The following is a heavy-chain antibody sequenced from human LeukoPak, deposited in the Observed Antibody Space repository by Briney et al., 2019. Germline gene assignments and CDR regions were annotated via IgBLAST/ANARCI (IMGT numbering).Heavy chain of an antibody. CDR2: IQYDGSIK. CDR1: TFSLSTYG. CDR3: AKDQRGYSYGRSDTFDI. D-gene: IGHD5-18*01. V-gene: IGHV3-30*02. J-gene: IGHJ3*02. Sequence: PTGGSLRLSCAASTFSLSTYGMHWVRQAPGKGLEWVAFIQYDGSIKLYGDSVKGRFTISRDNSKNTLYLQMNSLSAEDTAVYYCAKDQRGYSYGRSDTFDIWGQGTMVTVSS.